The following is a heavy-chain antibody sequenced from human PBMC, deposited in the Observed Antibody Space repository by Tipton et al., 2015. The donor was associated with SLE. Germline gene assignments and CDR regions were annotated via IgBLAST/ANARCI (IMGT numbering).Heavy chain of an antibody. D-gene: IGHD1-7*01. CDR3: ARTYLELIPAHYVFAY. Sequence: SLRLSCAASGFFFGDYAMQWVRQAPGKGLEWVAFVSYDGSRQHYAESVQGRFTVSRDNSRDTLYLQMNSLNAEDTALYYCARTYLELIPAHYVFAYWGRGTLVTVSS. CDR1: GFFFGDYA. CDR2: VSYDGSRQ. J-gene: IGHJ4*02. V-gene: IGHV3-30*04.